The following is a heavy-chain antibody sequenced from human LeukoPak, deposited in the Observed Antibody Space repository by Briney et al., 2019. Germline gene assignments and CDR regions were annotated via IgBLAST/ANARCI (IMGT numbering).Heavy chain of an antibody. CDR1: GFTFSSYW. CDR2: IKQDESEK. V-gene: IGHV3-7*01. Sequence: PGGSLRLSCAASGFTFSSYWMSWVRQAPGKGLEWVANIKQDESEKYNVDSVKGRFTISRDNAKNSLYLQMNSLRAEDTAVYYCARDKIEGPTKLDCWGQGILVTVSS. CDR3: ARDKIEGPTKLDC. D-gene: IGHD1-1*01. J-gene: IGHJ4*02.